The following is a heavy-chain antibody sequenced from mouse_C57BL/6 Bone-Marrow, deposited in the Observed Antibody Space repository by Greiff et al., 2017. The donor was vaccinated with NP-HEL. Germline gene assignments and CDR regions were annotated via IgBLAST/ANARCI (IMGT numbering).Heavy chain of an antibody. J-gene: IGHJ2*01. D-gene: IGHD2-1*01. CDR2: ISSGGSYT. CDR3: ASLWYRDY. CDR1: GFTFSSYG. Sequence: DVMLVESGGDLVKPGGSLKLSCAASGFTFSSYGMSWVRQTPDKRLEWVATISSGGSYTYYPDSVKGRFTISRDNAKNTLYLQMSSLKSEDTAMYYCASLWYRDYWGQGTTLTVSS. V-gene: IGHV5-6*02.